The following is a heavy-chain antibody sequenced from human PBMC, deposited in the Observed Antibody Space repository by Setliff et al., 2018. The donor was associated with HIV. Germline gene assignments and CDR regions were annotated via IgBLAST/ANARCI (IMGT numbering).Heavy chain of an antibody. D-gene: IGHD5-12*01. J-gene: IGHJ3*02. CDR3: TRQGYSGAKPDAFDI. Sequence: AGGSLRLSCAASGFTFSGPAMHWVRQASAKGLEWVGHIKSKANNYATAYAASVKGRFTISRDDSKDTAYLQMNSLKTEDTAVYYCTRQGYSGAKPDAFDIWGRGTMVTVSS. CDR2: IKSKANNYAT. V-gene: IGHV3-73*01. CDR1: GFTFSGPA.